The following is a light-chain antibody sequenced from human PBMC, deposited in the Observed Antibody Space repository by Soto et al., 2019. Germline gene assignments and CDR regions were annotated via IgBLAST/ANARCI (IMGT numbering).Light chain of an antibody. CDR2: GAS. CDR1: QSVSSSY. J-gene: IGKJ1*01. CDR3: QQYTDSRT. V-gene: IGKV3-20*01. Sequence: EIVLTQSPGTLSLSPGERATLSCRASQSVSSSYLAWYQQKPGQAPRLLIYGASSRASDVPDRFSGSGSGADFTLTISSLEPEDFAVYYCQQYTDSRTFGQGTKVDI.